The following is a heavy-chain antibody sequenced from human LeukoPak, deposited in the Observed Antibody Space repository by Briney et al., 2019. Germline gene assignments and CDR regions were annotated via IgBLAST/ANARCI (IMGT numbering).Heavy chain of an antibody. CDR1: GGTSSSYA. CDR3: ARDMIPIVVVPAVTYYYYYGMDV. CDR2: IIPILGTA. V-gene: IGHV1-69*13. Sequence: ASVKVSCKASGGTSSSYAISWVRQAPGQGLDWMGGIIPILGTANYAQKFQGRVTITADESTSTAYMELSSLRSEDTAVYYCARDMIPIVVVPAVTYYYYYGMDVWGQGTTVTVSS. D-gene: IGHD2-2*01. J-gene: IGHJ6*02.